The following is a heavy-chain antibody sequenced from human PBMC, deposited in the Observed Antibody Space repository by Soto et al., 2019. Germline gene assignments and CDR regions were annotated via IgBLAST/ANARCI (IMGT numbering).Heavy chain of an antibody. V-gene: IGHV4-30-2*01. CDR3: AREIILWDYDSNVPTNDAFDI. Sequence: SETLSLTCAVSGGSISSGGYSWSWIRQPPGKGLEWIGYIYHSGSTYYNPSLKSRVTISVDRYKNQFSLKLSSVTAADTAVYYCAREIILWDYDSNVPTNDAFDIWGQGTMVTVSS. J-gene: IGHJ3*02. CDR2: IYHSGST. CDR1: GGSISSGGYS. D-gene: IGHD3-22*01.